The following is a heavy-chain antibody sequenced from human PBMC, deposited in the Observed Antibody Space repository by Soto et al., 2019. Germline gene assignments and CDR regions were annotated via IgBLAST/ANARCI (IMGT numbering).Heavy chain of an antibody. D-gene: IGHD3-3*01. CDR1: GYTFTRYG. J-gene: IGHJ4*02. Sequence: GASVKVSCKASGYTFTRYGISWVRQAPGQGLEWMGWISAYNGNTNYAQKLQGRVTMTTETSTSTAYMELRSLRSDDTAVYYCARDLGRITIFGLVDYWGQGTRLTVSS. CDR3: ARDLGRITIFGLVDY. CDR2: ISAYNGNT. V-gene: IGHV1-18*01.